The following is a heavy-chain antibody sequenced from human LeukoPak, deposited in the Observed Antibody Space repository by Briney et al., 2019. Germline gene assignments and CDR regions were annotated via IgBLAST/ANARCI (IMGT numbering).Heavy chain of an antibody. J-gene: IGHJ2*01. CDR1: GGSISSSNW. D-gene: IGHD5-24*01. CDR2: IFHSGST. CDR3: ASRSRDDYNGWYFDL. Sequence: SETLSLTCAVSGGSISSSNWWNWVRQSPGKGLEWIGEIFHSGSTNYNPSLKSRVTISVDESKNQFSLKLSSVTAADTAVYYCASRSRDDYNGWYFDLWGRGTLVTVSS. V-gene: IGHV4-4*02.